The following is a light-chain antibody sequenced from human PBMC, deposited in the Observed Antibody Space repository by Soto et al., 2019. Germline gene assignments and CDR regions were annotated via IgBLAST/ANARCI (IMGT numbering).Light chain of an antibody. Sequence: QSVLTQPPSASGTPGQRVTIPCSGSSSNIGSNFIYWYQQLPGTAPKLLIYRNNERPSGVPDRFSGSKSGTSASLAISGLRSEDEADYHCAAWDDSLSGVVFGGGTKLTVL. CDR2: RNN. J-gene: IGLJ2*01. V-gene: IGLV1-47*01. CDR1: SSNIGSNF. CDR3: AAWDDSLSGVV.